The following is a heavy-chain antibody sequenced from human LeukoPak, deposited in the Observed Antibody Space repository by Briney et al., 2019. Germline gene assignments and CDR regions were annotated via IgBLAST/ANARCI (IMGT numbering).Heavy chain of an antibody. CDR2: INHSGST. V-gene: IGHV4-34*01. CDR1: GGSFSGYY. Sequence: PSETLSLTCAVYGGSFSGYYWSWIRQPPGKGLEWIGEINHSGSTNYNPSLKSRVTISVDTSKNQFSLKLSSVTAADTAVYYCARGRKYPNYYDGSGYYPHWGQGTLVTVSS. CDR3: ARGRKYPNYYDGSGYYPH. D-gene: IGHD3-22*01. J-gene: IGHJ4*02.